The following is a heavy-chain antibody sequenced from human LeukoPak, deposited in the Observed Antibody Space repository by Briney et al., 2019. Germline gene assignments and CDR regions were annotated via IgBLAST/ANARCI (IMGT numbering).Heavy chain of an antibody. Sequence: GGSLRLSCAASTFTFSNYWMSWVRQAPGRGLEWVANIKQDGSEKYYVDSVKGRFTISRDNAKTSLYLQMNSLRAEDTAVYYCARDVLAAGATGTFDIWGQGTMVTVSS. CDR2: IKQDGSEK. D-gene: IGHD1-14*01. CDR1: TFTFSNYW. J-gene: IGHJ3*02. CDR3: ARDVLAAGATGTFDI. V-gene: IGHV3-7*03.